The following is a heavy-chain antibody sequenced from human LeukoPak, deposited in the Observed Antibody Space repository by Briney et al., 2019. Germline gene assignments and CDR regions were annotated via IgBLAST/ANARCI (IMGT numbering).Heavy chain of an antibody. CDR1: GFTFSSYA. D-gene: IGHD3-10*01. CDR3: ARDRYMVRGVIGLDY. J-gene: IGHJ4*02. Sequence: PGGSLRLSCAASGFTFSSYAMHWVRQAPGKGLEWVAVISYDGSNKYYADSVKGRFTISRDNSKNTLYLQMNSLRAEDTAVYYCARDRYMVRGVIGLDYWGQGTLVTVSS. V-gene: IGHV3-30-3*01. CDR2: ISYDGSNK.